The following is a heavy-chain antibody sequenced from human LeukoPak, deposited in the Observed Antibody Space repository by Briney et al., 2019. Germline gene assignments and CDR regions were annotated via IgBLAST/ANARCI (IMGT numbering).Heavy chain of an antibody. CDR2: ISTDTDT. CDR1: GFMFSRYA. CDR3: AKGGMSSSGLGD. Sequence: GGSLRLSCAASGFMFSRYAMSWVRQAPGKGLGWVSSISTDTDTYYADSVQGRFSISRDNSKNTQYLQMNSLRGEDTAVYYCAKGGMSSSGLGDWGQRTLVTVSS. D-gene: IGHD3-22*01. J-gene: IGHJ4*02. V-gene: IGHV3-23*05.